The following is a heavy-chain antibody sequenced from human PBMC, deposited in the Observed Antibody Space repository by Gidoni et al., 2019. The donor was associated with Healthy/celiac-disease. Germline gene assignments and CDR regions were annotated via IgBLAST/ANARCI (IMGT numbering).Heavy chain of an antibody. J-gene: IGHJ4*02. Sequence: QVQLVQSGAEVKKPGASVKVSCKVSGYTLTDLSMHWVRQAPGKGLEWMGGFDPEDGETIYAQKFQGRVTMTEDTSTDTAYMELSSLRSEDTAVYYCATDLSSGWYAGKGFDYWGQGTLVTVSS. D-gene: IGHD6-19*01. CDR2: FDPEDGET. CDR3: ATDLSSGWYAGKGFDY. V-gene: IGHV1-24*01. CDR1: GYTLTDLS.